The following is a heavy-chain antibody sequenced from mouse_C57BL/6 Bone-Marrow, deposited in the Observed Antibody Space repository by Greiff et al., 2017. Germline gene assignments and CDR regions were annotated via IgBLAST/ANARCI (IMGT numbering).Heavy chain of an antibody. D-gene: IGHD2-2*01. Sequence: QVHVKQPGAELVKPGASVKVSCKASGYTFTSYWMHWVKQRPGQGLEWIGRIHPSDSDTNYNQKFKGKATLTVDKSSSTAYMQLSSLTSEDSAVYYCAIERRLGYYDAMDYWGQGTSVTVSS. V-gene: IGHV1-74*01. CDR3: AIERRLGYYDAMDY. J-gene: IGHJ4*01. CDR1: GYTFTSYW. CDR2: IHPSDSDT.